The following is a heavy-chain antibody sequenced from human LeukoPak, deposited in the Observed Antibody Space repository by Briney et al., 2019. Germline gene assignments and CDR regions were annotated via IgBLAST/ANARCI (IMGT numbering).Heavy chain of an antibody. Sequence: GGSLRLSCAASGFTVSSNYMNWVRQAPGKGLEWVSVILSGGNTYYADSVKRRFTISRDNSKNTVYLQMNSLRVEDTAVYCCAILGRYRSKPYYFDYWGQGTLVTVSS. J-gene: IGHJ4*02. CDR1: GFTVSSNY. D-gene: IGHD3-3*02. CDR3: AILGRYRSKPYYFDY. CDR2: ILSGGNT. V-gene: IGHV3-53*01.